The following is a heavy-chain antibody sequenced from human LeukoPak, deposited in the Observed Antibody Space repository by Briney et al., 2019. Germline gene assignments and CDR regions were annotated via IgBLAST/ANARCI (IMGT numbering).Heavy chain of an antibody. V-gene: IGHV4-39*01. Sequence: PSETLSLTCTVSGGSINSATYYWGWIRQPPRKGLEWIGTIYSSGSTSYTPSLESRVTMSVDTSKNQFFLKLTSVTAADTAVYYCARALAYCAGNYVTDYFDYWGQGALVTVSS. D-gene: IGHD2-21*01. CDR3: ARALAYCAGNYVTDYFDY. CDR2: IYSSGST. CDR1: GGSINSATYY. J-gene: IGHJ4*02.